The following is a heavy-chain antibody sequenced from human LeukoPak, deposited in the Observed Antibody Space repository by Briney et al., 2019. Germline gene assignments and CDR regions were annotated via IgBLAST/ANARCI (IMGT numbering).Heavy chain of an antibody. CDR2: ISYDGSNK. CDR3: AKQERGYCSGGSCYSGRYFDY. CDR1: GFTFSSYG. Sequence: GRSLRLSCAASGFTFSSYGMHWVRQAPGKGLEWVAVISYDGSNKYYADSVKGRFTISRDNSKNTLYLQMNSLRAEDTAVYYCAKQERGYCSGGSCYSGRYFDYWGQGTLVTVSS. D-gene: IGHD2-15*01. V-gene: IGHV3-30*18. J-gene: IGHJ4*02.